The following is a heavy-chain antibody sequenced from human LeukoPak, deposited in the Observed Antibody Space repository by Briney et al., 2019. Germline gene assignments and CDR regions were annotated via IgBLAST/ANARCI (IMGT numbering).Heavy chain of an antibody. J-gene: IGHJ4*02. CDR1: GFTFSSYG. V-gene: IGHV3-30*02. D-gene: IGHD6-13*01. CDR2: IRYDGSNK. CDR3: ARAGPSSSWHQFDY. Sequence: GGSLRLSCAASGFTFSSYGMHWVRQAPGKGLEWVAFIRYDGSNKYYADSVKGRFTISRDNSKNTLYLQMNSLRADDTAVYYCARAGPSSSWHQFDYWGQGTLVTVSS.